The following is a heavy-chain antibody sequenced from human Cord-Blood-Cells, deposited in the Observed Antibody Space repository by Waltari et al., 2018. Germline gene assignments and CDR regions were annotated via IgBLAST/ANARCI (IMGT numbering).Heavy chain of an antibody. J-gene: IGHJ3*02. CDR3: ARHSASDGGFSDAFDI. CDR1: GYSFTSYW. V-gene: IGHV5-51*01. CDR2: IYPGDSDT. D-gene: IGHD3-16*01. Sequence: EVQLVQSGAEVKKPGESLKISCKGSGYSFTSYWIGWVRQMPGKGLEWMGIIYPGDSDTRYSPSFQGKVTISADKSISTAYLQWSSLKASDTAMYYCARHSASDGGFSDAFDIWGRGTMVTVSS.